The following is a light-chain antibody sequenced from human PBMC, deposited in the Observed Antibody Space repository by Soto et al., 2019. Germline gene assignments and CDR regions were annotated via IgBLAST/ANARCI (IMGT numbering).Light chain of an antibody. CDR1: QGINNY. Sequence: DIQLTQSPSFLSASVGDRVTITCLASQGINNYLAWYQQKPGKAPNLLIYATSTLQSGVPSRFSGSGSGTEFTLTISSLQPEDFAAYYCQQVNSYPLTFGGGTKVDIK. J-gene: IGKJ4*01. V-gene: IGKV1-9*01. CDR3: QQVNSYPLT. CDR2: ATS.